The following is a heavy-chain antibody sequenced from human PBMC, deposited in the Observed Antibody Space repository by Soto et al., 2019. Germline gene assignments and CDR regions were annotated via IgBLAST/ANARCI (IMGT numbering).Heavy chain of an antibody. Sequence: PGWSLRLSCAASGFTFSSYSMTWVRQAPGKGLEWVSSISSSSSYIYYADSVKGRFTISRDNAKNSLYLQMNSLRAEDTAVYYCARESGYSSGSSSITQYYFDYWGQGNLVTVS. J-gene: IGHJ4*02. CDR3: ARESGYSSGSSSITQYYFDY. D-gene: IGHD6-19*01. CDR2: ISSSSSYI. CDR1: GFTFSSYS. V-gene: IGHV3-21*01.